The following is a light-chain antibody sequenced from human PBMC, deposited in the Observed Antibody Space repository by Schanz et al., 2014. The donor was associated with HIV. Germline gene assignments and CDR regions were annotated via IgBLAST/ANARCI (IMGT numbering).Light chain of an antibody. V-gene: IGLV2-14*03. CDR1: SSDTDGYYS. CDR3: GSFATATTWV. Sequence: QSALTQPASVSGSPGQSITISCTGVSSDTDGYYSVSWYQQHPDKAPKLLIFDVINRPLGISNRFSGSQSGNTASLTISGPQAGDEADYYCGSFATATTWVFGGGTKLTVL. CDR2: DVI. J-gene: IGLJ3*02.